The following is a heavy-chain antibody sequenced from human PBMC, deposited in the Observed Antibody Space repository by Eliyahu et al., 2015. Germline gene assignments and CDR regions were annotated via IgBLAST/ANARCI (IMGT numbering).Heavy chain of an antibody. CDR3: ATVAYYDSXGYFF. CDR2: FDPEDGET. Sequence: HWVRQAPGKGLEWMGGFDPEDGETIYAQQFQGRVTMTEDTSTDTAYMELSSLRSEDTAVYYCATVAYYDSXGYFFWGQGTLVTVSS. V-gene: IGHV1-24*01. D-gene: IGHD3-22*01. J-gene: IGHJ4*02.